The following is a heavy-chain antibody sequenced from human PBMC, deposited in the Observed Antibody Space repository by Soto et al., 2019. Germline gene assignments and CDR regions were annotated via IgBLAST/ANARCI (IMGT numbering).Heavy chain of an antibody. Sequence: SVKVSCKASGGTFSSYTISWVRQAPGQGLEWMGRIIPILGIANYAQKLQGRVTMTTDTSTSTAYMELRSLRSDDTAVYYCARGPPMGNWFDPWGQGTLVTVSS. CDR2: IIPILGIA. CDR3: ARGPPMGNWFDP. CDR1: GGTFSSYT. D-gene: IGHD3-10*01. V-gene: IGHV1-69*02. J-gene: IGHJ5*02.